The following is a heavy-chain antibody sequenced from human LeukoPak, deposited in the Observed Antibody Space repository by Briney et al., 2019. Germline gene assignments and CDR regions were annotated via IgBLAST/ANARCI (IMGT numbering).Heavy chain of an antibody. J-gene: IGHJ3*02. CDR1: GFTCSAYA. CDR2: IRGGGGSA. Sequence: GVSLRLSCTASGFTCSAYAMMWVRQAPGKGPEGVSAIRGGGGSAFYADSVKGRFTISRDSSEYTLFLQMNSLRAEDTGVYYCARDPNGDYIGAFDMWGPGTKVTVS. V-gene: IGHV3-23*01. CDR3: ARDPNGDYIGAFDM. D-gene: IGHD4-17*01.